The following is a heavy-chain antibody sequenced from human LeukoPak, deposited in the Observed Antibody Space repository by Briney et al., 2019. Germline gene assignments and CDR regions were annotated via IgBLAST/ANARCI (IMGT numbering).Heavy chain of an antibody. CDR3: ARDRGAYYYDTGY. CDR1: GFTVSSNY. V-gene: IGHV3-66*01. J-gene: IGHJ4*02. CDR2: IYSGGET. Sequence: PGGSLRLSCAASGFTVSSNYMNWVRQAPGKGLEWVSVIYSGGETYYAASVKGRFTISRDNSKNTLYLQMNSMRAEDTAVYYCARDRGAYYYDTGYWGQGTLVTVSS. D-gene: IGHD3-22*01.